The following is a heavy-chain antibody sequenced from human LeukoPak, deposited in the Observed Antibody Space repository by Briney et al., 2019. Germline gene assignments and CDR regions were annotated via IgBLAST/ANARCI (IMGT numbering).Heavy chain of an antibody. Sequence: ASVKVSCKASAYAFTNHYMHWVRRPPGQGPEWMGLINHRGDITTSAQRFQDRITMTRDTSTSTDYMELRSLTSEDTAVYYCARGNGSRWPHYHYMDVWGKGTTVIVSS. CDR1: AYAFTNHY. CDR2: INHRGDIT. J-gene: IGHJ6*03. V-gene: IGHV1-46*01. CDR3: ARGNGSRWPHYHYMDV. D-gene: IGHD6-13*01.